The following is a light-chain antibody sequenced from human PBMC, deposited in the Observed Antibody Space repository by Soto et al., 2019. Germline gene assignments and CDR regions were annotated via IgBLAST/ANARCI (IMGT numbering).Light chain of an antibody. CDR1: QNIANW. J-gene: IGKJ1*01. V-gene: IGKV1-5*01. CDR2: HAS. Sequence: DIQMTQSPSTLPSFVGDRVTITCRASQNIANWLAWYRQKPGTAPELLIYHASTLVSGVPSRFTGSGSGTEFTLAISGLQPDDFATYFCHQYATCSFGQGTKVEIQ. CDR3: HQYATCS.